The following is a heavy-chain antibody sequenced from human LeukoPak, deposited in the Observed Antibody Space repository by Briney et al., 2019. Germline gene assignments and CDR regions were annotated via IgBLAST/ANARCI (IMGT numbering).Heavy chain of an antibody. CDR1: GGSISSGGYY. Sequence: SETLSLTCTVSGGSISSGGYYWSWIRQHPGKGLEWIGYIYYSGSTYYNTSLKSRVTISVDTSKNQFSLKLSSVTAADTAVYCCARGGLGYYGSGSYLREFWFDPWGQGTLVTVSS. CDR2: IYYSGST. CDR3: ARGGLGYYGSGSYLREFWFDP. D-gene: IGHD3-10*01. V-gene: IGHV4-31*03. J-gene: IGHJ5*02.